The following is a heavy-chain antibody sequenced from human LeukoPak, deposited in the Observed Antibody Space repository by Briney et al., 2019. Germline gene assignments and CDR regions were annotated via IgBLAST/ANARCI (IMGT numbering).Heavy chain of an antibody. CDR2: IRYDGSNK. J-gene: IGHJ4*02. Sequence: GGSLRLSCAASGFTFSSYGMHWVRQAPGKGLEWVAFIRYDGSNKYYADSVKGRFTISRDNSKNTLFLQLNSLRVEDTGVCYCATGRRDTFPTQDNYWGQGTLVTVSS. CDR3: ATGRRDTFPTQDNY. V-gene: IGHV3-30*02. CDR1: GFTFSSYG. D-gene: IGHD2/OR15-2a*01.